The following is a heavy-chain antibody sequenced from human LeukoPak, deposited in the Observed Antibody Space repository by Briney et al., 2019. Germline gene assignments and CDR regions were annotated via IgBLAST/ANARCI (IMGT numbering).Heavy chain of an antibody. Sequence: GSLRLSCAASGFTFSNAWMSWVRQPPGKGLEWIGSMYYTGSTYNSPSLKSRVTISVDTSKNQFSLKLSSVTAADTAVYYCARDSGTTGEVKFDPWGQGTLVTVSS. CDR1: GFTFSNAW. CDR2: MYYTGST. D-gene: IGHD3-10*01. CDR3: ARDSGTTGEVKFDP. V-gene: IGHV4-4*02. J-gene: IGHJ5*02.